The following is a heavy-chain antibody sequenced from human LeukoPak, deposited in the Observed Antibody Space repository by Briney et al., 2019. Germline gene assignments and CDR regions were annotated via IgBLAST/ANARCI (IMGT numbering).Heavy chain of an antibody. V-gene: IGHV4-39*07. CDR3: AGYYGSGSSGLDAIDY. CDR1: GFTVSNNY. CDR2: IYYSGST. Sequence: GSLRLSCAASGFTVSNNYMSWIRQPPGKGLEWIGSIYYSGSTYYNPSLKSRVTISVDTSKNQFSLKLSSVTAADTAVYYCAGYYGSGSSGLDAIDYWGQGTLVTVSS. J-gene: IGHJ4*02. D-gene: IGHD3-10*01.